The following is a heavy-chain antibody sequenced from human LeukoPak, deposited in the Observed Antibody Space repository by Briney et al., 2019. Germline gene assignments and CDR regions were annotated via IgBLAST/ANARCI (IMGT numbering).Heavy chain of an antibody. V-gene: IGHV3-23*01. J-gene: IGHJ4*02. Sequence: GGSLRLSCAASGFTFSSYAMSWVRQAPGKGLEWVSAISGSGGSTYYADSVKGRFTISRDNAKNSLYLQMNSLRAEDTAVYYCARDVDPELLLDYWGQGTLVTVSS. CDR2: ISGSGGST. CDR1: GFTFSSYA. D-gene: IGHD1-26*01. CDR3: ARDVDPELLLDY.